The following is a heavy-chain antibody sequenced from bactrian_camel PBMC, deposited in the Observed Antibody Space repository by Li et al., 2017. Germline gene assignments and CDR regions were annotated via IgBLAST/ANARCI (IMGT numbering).Heavy chain of an antibody. V-gene: IGHV3S31*01. Sequence: VQLVESGGGSVQAGGSLKLSCVASGFRITTYCMAWFRQAPGKEREGVASIYIGSGSTYYADSVKGRFTISQDIAKNTVYLQMNSLKPEDTDVYSCAVDRSRYNCAITSWFKSSEYNYWGQGTQVTVS. CDR1: GFRITTYC. J-gene: IGHJ4*01. CDR3: AVDRSRYNCAITSWFKSSEYNY. D-gene: IGHD6*01. CDR2: IYIGSGST.